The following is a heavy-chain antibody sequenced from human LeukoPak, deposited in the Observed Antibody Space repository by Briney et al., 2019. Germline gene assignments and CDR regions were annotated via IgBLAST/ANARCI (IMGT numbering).Heavy chain of an antibody. CDR2: ISSSSASI. J-gene: IGHJ4*02. V-gene: IGHV3-21*01. CDR3: ARSVPGSPNFDS. CDR1: EFTFSSYS. Sequence: PGGSLRLSCAASEFTFSSYSMTWVRQAPGKGLEWVSSISSSSASIYYADSVRGRFTISRENAKNSLYLQMSSLSAEDTALYYCARSVPGSPNFDSWGQGTLVTVSS.